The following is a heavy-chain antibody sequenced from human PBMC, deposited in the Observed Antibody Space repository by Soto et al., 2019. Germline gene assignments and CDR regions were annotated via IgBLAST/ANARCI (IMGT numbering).Heavy chain of an antibody. CDR3: ARGYPYDTSGYYPFDV. CDR2: INHSGST. D-gene: IGHD3-22*01. J-gene: IGHJ3*01. CDR1: GGSFSGYY. V-gene: IGHV4-34*01. Sequence: QVQLQQWGAGLLKPSETLSLTCGVSGGSFSGYYWSWIRQPPGKGLEWIGEINHSGSTNYNSSLKSRVTISLDTSKTQFSLKLSSVTAADTAVYYCARGYPYDTSGYYPFDVWGQGTVITVSS.